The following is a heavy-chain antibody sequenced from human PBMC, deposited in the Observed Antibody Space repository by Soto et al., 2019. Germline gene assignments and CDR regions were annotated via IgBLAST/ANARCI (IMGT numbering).Heavy chain of an antibody. CDR3: ASLPIAFFGVVIDDEHYYYGMDV. CDR1: GGTFSSYA. D-gene: IGHD3-3*01. V-gene: IGHV1-69*13. Sequence: GASVKVSCKASGGTFSSYAISWVRQAPGQGLEWMGGIIPIFGTANYAQKFQGRVTITADESTSTAYMELSSVRSEDTAVYYCASLPIAFFGVVIDDEHYYYGMDVWGQGSTVTVSS. J-gene: IGHJ6*02. CDR2: IIPIFGTA.